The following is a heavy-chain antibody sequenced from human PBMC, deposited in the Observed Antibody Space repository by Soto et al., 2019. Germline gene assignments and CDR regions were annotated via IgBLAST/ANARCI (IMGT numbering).Heavy chain of an antibody. D-gene: IGHD2-21*02. CDR3: ARGHEFGGNSDAFDI. V-gene: IGHV1-18*01. J-gene: IGHJ3*02. Sequence: ASVKVSCKASGYTFTRYGITWVRQAPGQGLEWMGWISAYNGNTNYAQNLQGRVTLTADESTTTAYMELRSLRSEDTAVFYCARGHEFGGNSDAFDIWGQGTMVTVSS. CDR1: GYTFTRYG. CDR2: ISAYNGNT.